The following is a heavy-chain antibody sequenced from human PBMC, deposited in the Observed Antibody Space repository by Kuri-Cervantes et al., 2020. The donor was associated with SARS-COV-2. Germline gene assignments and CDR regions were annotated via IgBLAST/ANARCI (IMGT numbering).Heavy chain of an antibody. Sequence: SETLSLTCAVYGGSFSGYYWSWIRQPPGKGLEWIGEINHSGSTNYNPSLKSRVTISVDTSKNQFSLKLSSVTAADTAVYYCARHPSELNQLLYWVYYYYMDVWGKGTTVTSP. CDR3: ARHPSELNQLLYWVYYYYMDV. J-gene: IGHJ6*03. D-gene: IGHD2-2*02. CDR1: GGSFSGYY. V-gene: IGHV4-34*01. CDR2: INHSGST.